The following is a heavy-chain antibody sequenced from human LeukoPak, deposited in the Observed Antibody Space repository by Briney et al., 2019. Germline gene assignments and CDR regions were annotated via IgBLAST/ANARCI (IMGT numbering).Heavy chain of an antibody. V-gene: IGHV3-33*01. CDR1: GFMFSGYG. D-gene: IGHD1-26*01. J-gene: IGHJ6*02. CDR2: IWNDGSRK. Sequence: GTSLRLSCAASGFMFSGYGIHWVRQAPGKGLEWVGIIWNDGSRKYYVDSVKGRFTISRDNSKNTLYLQMDSLRAEDTAVYYCARALYIGSFYGMDVWGQGTTVTVS. CDR3: ARALYIGSFYGMDV.